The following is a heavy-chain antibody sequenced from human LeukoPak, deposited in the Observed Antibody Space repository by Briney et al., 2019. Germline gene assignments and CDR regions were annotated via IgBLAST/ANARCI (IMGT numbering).Heavy chain of an antibody. Sequence: GGSLRLSCAASGFTFSSYSMNWVRQAPGKGLEWVSYISSSSSTIYYADSVKGRFTISRDNAKNSLYLQMNSLRAEDTAVYYCARSLRPGGAYYYDSGGYYPFDYWGQGTLVTVSS. D-gene: IGHD3-22*01. J-gene: IGHJ4*02. CDR1: GFTFSSYS. CDR3: ARSLRPGGAYYYDSGGYYPFDY. CDR2: ISSSSSTI. V-gene: IGHV3-48*04.